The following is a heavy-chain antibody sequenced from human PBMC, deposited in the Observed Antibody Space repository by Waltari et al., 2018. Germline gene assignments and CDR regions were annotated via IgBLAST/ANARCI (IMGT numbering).Heavy chain of an antibody. CDR3: ARGFWFATVSTFTWFDP. CDR1: DFTFSSYS. Sequence: EEQLVESGGGLVKPGGSLRLSCAASDFTFSSYSMIWVRQDPGKGLEWVASISSTSHYIYYADSVKGRFTISRDNAKNSLYLQMNSLRAEDTAVYYCARGFWFATVSTFTWFDPWGQGTLVTVSS. D-gene: IGHD4-17*01. J-gene: IGHJ5*02. CDR2: ISSTSHYI. V-gene: IGHV3-21*01.